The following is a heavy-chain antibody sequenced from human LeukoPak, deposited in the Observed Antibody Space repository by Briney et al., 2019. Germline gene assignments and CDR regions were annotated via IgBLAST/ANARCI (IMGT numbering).Heavy chain of an antibody. V-gene: IGHV4-31*03. CDR2: IYSSGTT. J-gene: IGHJ4*02. CDR3: ARAYGSGSAYNRYFDY. CDR1: GGSITSGGYY. Sequence: TSETLSLTCTVSGGSITSGGYYWSWIRQHPEQGLVWIGYIYSSGTTYFNPSLKSRVTISLDTSEHQFSLNLNSVTAADTAVYYCARAYGSGSAYNRYFDYWGQGALVTVSS. D-gene: IGHD3-10*01.